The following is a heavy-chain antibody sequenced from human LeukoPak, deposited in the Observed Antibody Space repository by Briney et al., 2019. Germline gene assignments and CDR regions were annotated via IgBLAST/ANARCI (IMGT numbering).Heavy chain of an antibody. D-gene: IGHD6-6*01. CDR3: AHAAPDAFDI. Sequence: ASVKVSCKASGYTFTSYGISWVRQAPGQGLEWMGGIIPIFGTANYAQKFQGRVTITADESTSTAYMELSSLRSEDTAVYYCAHAAPDAFDIWGQGTMVTVSS. CDR2: IIPIFGTA. V-gene: IGHV1-69*13. CDR1: GYTFTSYG. J-gene: IGHJ3*02.